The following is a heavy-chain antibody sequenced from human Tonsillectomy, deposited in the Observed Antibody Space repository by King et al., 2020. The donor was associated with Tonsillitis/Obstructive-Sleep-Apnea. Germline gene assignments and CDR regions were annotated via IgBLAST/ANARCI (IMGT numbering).Heavy chain of an antibody. V-gene: IGHV1-2*02. Sequence: VQLVESGAEVKKPGASVKVSCKASGYTFTGYYMHWVRQAPGQGLEWMGWINPNSGGTKYAQNFQGRVTMTRDTSISTAYMELSRLRSDDSAVYYCAREAAIGVAGTGFDCWGQGTLVTVSS. CDR2: INPNSGGT. CDR1: GYTFTGYY. CDR3: AREAAIGVAGTGFDC. J-gene: IGHJ4*02. D-gene: IGHD6-19*01.